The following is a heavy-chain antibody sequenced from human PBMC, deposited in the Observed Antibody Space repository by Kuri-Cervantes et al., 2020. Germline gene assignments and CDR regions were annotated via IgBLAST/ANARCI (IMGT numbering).Heavy chain of an antibody. Sequence: GGSLRLSCAASGFTVSSNYMSWVRQAPGKGLEWVSVIYSGGSTYYADSVKGRFTISRDNSKNTLYLQMNSLRAEDTAVYYCARDSEYFDWLLPAGYYYGMDVWGQGITVTVSS. CDR1: GFTVSSNY. D-gene: IGHD3-9*01. J-gene: IGHJ6*02. CDR3: ARDSEYFDWLLPAGYYYGMDV. CDR2: IYSGGST. V-gene: IGHV3-66*01.